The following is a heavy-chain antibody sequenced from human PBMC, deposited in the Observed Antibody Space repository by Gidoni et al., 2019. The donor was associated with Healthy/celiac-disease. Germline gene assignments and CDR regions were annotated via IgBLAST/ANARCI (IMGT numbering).Heavy chain of an antibody. V-gene: IGHV1-58*02. D-gene: IGHD3-10*01. J-gene: IGHJ2*01. CDR2: IVVGSGTT. Sequence: QMQLVQSGPEVTKPGTSVKVPGKASGSTFTSSDMQRVRQARGQRLEWIGWIVVGSGTTNYAQKFQESVTITRDMSTSTAYMELSSLRSEYTAVYYCAAGSSIVRGEHPFDLWGRGTLVTVSS. CDR3: AAGSSIVRGEHPFDL. CDR1: GSTFTSSD.